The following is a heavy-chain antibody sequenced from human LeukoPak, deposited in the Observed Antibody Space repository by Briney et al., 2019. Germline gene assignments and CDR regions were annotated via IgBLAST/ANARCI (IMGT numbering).Heavy chain of an antibody. CDR1: GGSISSYY. V-gene: IGHV4-59*01. J-gene: IGHJ4*02. Sequence: PSETLSLTCTVSGGSISSYYWSWIRQPPGKGLEWIGYIYYSGSTNYNPSLKSRVTISVDTSKNQFSLKLSSVTAADTAVYYCARYTPLGEHPGLDYWGQGTLVTVSS. CDR2: IYYSGST. CDR3: ARYTPLGEHPGLDY. D-gene: IGHD2-15*01.